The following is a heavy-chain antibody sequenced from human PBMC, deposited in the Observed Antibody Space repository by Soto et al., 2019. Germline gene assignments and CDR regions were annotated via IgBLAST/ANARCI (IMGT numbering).Heavy chain of an antibody. D-gene: IGHD3-10*01. CDR1: SFSFSNYG. Sequence: GAAVKVSCKAASFSFSNYGFSWVRQAPGQGLEWMGWISGYNGNTHYAQRFQDRVIMTTDTSTTTAYMELRSLRSDDTAIYYGAREIAGLLWFREFLPPPSNYYGMDVWDQGTPVTVS. V-gene: IGHV1-18*04. CDR3: AREIAGLLWFREFLPPPSNYYGMDV. CDR2: ISGYNGNT. J-gene: IGHJ6*02.